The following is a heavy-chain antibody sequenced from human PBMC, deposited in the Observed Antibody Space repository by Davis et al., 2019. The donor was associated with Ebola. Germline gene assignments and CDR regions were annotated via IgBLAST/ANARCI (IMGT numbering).Heavy chain of an antibody. V-gene: IGHV4-34*01. D-gene: IGHD4-17*01. CDR1: GGSFTAYY. CDR2: INLFGST. Sequence: AGSLRLSCAVYGGSFTAYYWTCIRQPPGTGLEWIGEINLFGSTNYTPSPKSRVTISVDTSKNQFFLSLSSVTASDMAVYYCARGVDYGERPPDYWGQGNLVTVSS. CDR3: ARGVDYGERPPDY. J-gene: IGHJ4*02.